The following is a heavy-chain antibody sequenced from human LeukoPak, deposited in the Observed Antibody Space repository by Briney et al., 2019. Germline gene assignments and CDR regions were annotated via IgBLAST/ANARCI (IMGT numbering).Heavy chain of an antibody. CDR1: GYTFTSYY. Sequence: GASVKVSCKASGYTFTSYYMHWVRQAPGQGLEWMGIINPSGGSTSYAQKFQGRVTVTRDMSTSTVYMELSSLRSEDTAVYHCARGVARYGAFDIWGQGTMVNVSS. V-gene: IGHV1-46*01. CDR2: INPSGGST. CDR3: ARGVARYGAFDI. J-gene: IGHJ3*02. D-gene: IGHD5-18*01.